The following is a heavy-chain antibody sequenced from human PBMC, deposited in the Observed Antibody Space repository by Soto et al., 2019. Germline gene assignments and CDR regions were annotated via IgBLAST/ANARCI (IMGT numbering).Heavy chain of an antibody. CDR1: GFSLNTRGVG. CDR2: ISWDGEK. V-gene: IGHV2-5*02. J-gene: IGHJ4*02. Sequence: QITLKESGPTLVKPTQTLTLTCTFSGFSLNTRGVGVGWIRQPPGQALEWLALISWDGEKRYSPSLKSRLTITKDTSENQVVLTRTNMDPVDTATYYCALRRGDLLTGHYYFDYWGQGTLVTVSS. CDR3: ALRRGDLLTGHYYFDY. D-gene: IGHD3-9*01.